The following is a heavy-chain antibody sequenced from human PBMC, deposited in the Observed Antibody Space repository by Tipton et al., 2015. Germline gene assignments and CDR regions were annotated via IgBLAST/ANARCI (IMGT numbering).Heavy chain of an antibody. CDR2: IYYSGST. V-gene: IGHV4-59*08. CDR3: ARVLCGGDCYSVGD. Sequence: TLSLTCTVSGGSISRYYWSWIRQPPGKGLEWIGYIYYSGSTNYNPSLKSRVAVLLDTSKNQFSLKLSSVTAADTAVYYCARVLCGGDCYSVGDWGQGTLVTVSS. J-gene: IGHJ4*02. CDR1: GGSISRYY. D-gene: IGHD2-21*02.